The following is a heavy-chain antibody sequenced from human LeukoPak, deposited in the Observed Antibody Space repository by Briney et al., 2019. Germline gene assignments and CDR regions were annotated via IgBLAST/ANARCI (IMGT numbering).Heavy chain of an antibody. CDR2: ISGSGSTI. V-gene: IGHV3-11*01. CDR1: GFTFSDYY. J-gene: IGHJ4*02. D-gene: IGHD4-17*01. CDR3: XRXLDYGVYADY. Sequence: PGGSLRLSCAASGFTFSDYYMSWIRQAPGKGREWVSYISGSGSTIYYADSVKGRFTISRDNAKNSLYLQMNSLRAEDTAVYYXXRXLDYGVYADYWGQGTLVTVSS.